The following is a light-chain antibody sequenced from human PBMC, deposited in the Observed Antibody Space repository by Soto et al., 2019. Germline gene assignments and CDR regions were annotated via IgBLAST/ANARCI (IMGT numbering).Light chain of an antibody. Sequence: QSALTQPPSASGSPGQSVTISCTGTSSDVGGYNYVSWYQQHPGKAPKLMIYEVTKRPSGVPDRFSGSKSGNTASLTVSGLQTEDEADYYCSPYAGSNIPFGTGTKLTVL. J-gene: IGLJ1*01. V-gene: IGLV2-8*01. CDR1: SSDVGGYNY. CDR3: SPYAGSNIP. CDR2: EVT.